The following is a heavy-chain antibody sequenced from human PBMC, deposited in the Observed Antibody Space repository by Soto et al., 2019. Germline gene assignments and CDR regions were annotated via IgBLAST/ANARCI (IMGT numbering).Heavy chain of an antibody. CDR3: ARLYYYFYGMDV. Sequence: QVQLVQSGAEVRKPGASVKVSCKASGYTFTSYDISWVRQATGQGLEWMGWMNPNSGNTGYAQNFQGRVTMTRNTSISIAYMELTDLRSEDTAVYFCARLYYYFYGMDVWGQGTTVTVYS. CDR2: MNPNSGNT. CDR1: GYTFTSYD. V-gene: IGHV1-8*01. J-gene: IGHJ6*02.